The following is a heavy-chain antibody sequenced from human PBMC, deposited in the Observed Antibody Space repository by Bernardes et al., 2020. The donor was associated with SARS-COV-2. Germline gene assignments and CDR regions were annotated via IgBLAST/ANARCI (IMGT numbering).Heavy chain of an antibody. Sequence: GGSLRLSCTASGFTFSSYWMHWIRHAPGKGLVWVSRINSDGSNRSYADSVKGRFTISRDNAKNTLYVQMNSLRAEDTAVYYCARETIAVAGTGMDVWGQGTTVTVSS. CDR1: GFTFSSYW. D-gene: IGHD6-13*01. CDR2: INSDGSNR. J-gene: IGHJ6*02. CDR3: ARETIAVAGTGMDV. V-gene: IGHV3-74*01.